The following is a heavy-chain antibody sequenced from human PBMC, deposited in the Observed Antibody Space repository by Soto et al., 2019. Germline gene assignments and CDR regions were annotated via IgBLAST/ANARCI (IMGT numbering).Heavy chain of an antibody. CDR2: ISGYNGDT. V-gene: IGHV1-18*01. J-gene: IGHJ6*02. CDR3: AKNGQPPYYYYGMDV. D-gene: IGHD2-8*01. CDR1: GYTFTRYG. Sequence: ASVKVSCKASGYTFTRYGLSWVRQAPGQGLEWMGWISGYNGDTKYAQKFQGRVTMTIDTSTTTTYMELRSLTSDDTAVYYCAKNGQPPYYYYGMDVWGQGTTVTVS.